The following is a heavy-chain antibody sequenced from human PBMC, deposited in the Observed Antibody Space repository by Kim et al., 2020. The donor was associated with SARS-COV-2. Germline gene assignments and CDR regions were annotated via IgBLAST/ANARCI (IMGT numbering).Heavy chain of an antibody. Sequence: GGSLRLSCAASGFTVSSNYMSWVRQAPGKGLEWVSVIYSGGSTYYADAVKGRFTISRDNSKNTLYLQLNSLRAADTTADYCSRNERATGSVLYYGCGYWG. CDR2: IYSGGST. J-gene: IGHJ4*01. D-gene: IGHD3-10*01. CDR3: SRNERATGSVLYYGCGY. V-gene: IGHV3-53*01. CDR1: GFTVSSNY.